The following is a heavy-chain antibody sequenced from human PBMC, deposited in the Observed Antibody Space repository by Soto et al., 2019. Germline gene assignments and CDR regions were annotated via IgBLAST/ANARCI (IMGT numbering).Heavy chain of an antibody. Sequence: QVQLVESGGDVVQPGRSLRLSCAASGFTFSSYAMHWVRQAPGKGLEWVAVISYDGSNKYYADSVKGRFTISRDNSKNTLYLQMNSLRAEDTAVYYCARTHQGIVVVIDFDYWGQGTLVTVSS. V-gene: IGHV3-30-3*01. J-gene: IGHJ4*02. CDR3: ARTHQGIVVVIDFDY. D-gene: IGHD3-22*01. CDR2: ISYDGSNK. CDR1: GFTFSSYA.